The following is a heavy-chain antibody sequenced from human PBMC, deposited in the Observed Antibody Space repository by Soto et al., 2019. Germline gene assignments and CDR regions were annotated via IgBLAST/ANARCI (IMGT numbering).Heavy chain of an antibody. CDR3: ARATSTSPFPTLPYYYYYGMDV. V-gene: IGHV1-46*01. D-gene: IGHD2-2*01. J-gene: IGHJ6*04. CDR1: GYTFTSYY. CDR2: INPSGGST. Sequence: ASVKVSCKASGYTFTSYYMHWVRQAPGQGLEWMGIINPSGGSTSYAQKFQGRVTMTRDTSTSTVDMELSSLRSEETAVYYCARATSTSPFPTLPYYYYYGMDVWGEGTTVTASS.